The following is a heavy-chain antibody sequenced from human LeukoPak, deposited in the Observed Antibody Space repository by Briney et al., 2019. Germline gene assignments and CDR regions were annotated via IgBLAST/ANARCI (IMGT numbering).Heavy chain of an antibody. Sequence: ASVKVSCKASGYTFTSYYMHWVRQAPGQGLEWMGWMNPNSGDTGYAQNFQGRVTMTRDTSINTAYMELSSLRSEDTAVYYCARTPRNGYIEGYWGQGTLVTVSS. J-gene: IGHJ4*02. D-gene: IGHD5-24*01. CDR1: GYTFTSYY. CDR3: ARTPRNGYIEGY. V-gene: IGHV1-8*02. CDR2: MNPNSGDT.